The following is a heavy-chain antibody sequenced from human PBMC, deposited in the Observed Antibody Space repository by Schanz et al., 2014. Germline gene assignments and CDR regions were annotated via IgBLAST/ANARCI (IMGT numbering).Heavy chain of an antibody. CDR2: ISGRDGST. J-gene: IGHJ4*02. CDR1: GFTFSSYA. Sequence: EVQLLESGGGLVQPGGSLRLSCAASGFTFSSYAMSWVRQAPGMGLEWVSAISGRDGSTYYADSVRGRFTISRDNSKNTLYLQMNSPRAGDAAVYYCARGLIAAAGGAFDYWGQGTLVAVSA. D-gene: IGHD6-13*01. CDR3: ARGLIAAAGGAFDY. V-gene: IGHV3-23*01.